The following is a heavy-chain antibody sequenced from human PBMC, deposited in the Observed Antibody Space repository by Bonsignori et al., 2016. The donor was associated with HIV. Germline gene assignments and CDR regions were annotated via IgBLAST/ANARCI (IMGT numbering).Heavy chain of an antibody. D-gene: IGHD3/OR15-3a*01. CDR1: GLSFSSSA. CDR2: ITSTSSFI. V-gene: IGHV3-21*01. J-gene: IGHJ5*01. Sequence: GESLKISCAASGLSFSSSAMNWIRQAPGKGLEWVASITSTSSFIYYADSVRGRFTISRDNAKNSLYLEMNSLRADDTGTYFCAREAIASGTGWFDSWGQGALVTVSS. CDR3: AREAIASGTGWFDS.